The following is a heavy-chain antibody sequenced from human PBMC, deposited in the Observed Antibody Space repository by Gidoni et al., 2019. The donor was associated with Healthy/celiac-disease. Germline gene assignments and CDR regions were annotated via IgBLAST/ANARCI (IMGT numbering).Heavy chain of an antibody. V-gene: IGHV3-30*18. CDR3: AKVQSGYCSSTSCYQFDY. Sequence: QVQLVESGGGVVQPGRSLRLSCAASGFSFSSYRMHWVRQAPGKGLAWVAVISYDGSNKYYADSVKGRFTISRDNSKNTLYLQMNSLRAEDTAVYYCAKVQSGYCSSTSCYQFDYWGQGTLVTVSS. CDR1: GFSFSSYR. D-gene: IGHD2-2*01. J-gene: IGHJ4*02. CDR2: ISYDGSNK.